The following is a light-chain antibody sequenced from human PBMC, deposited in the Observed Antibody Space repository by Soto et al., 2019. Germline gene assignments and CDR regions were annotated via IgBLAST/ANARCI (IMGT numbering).Light chain of an antibody. CDR2: DTS. J-gene: IGLJ2*01. CDR3: FPVYRGGVV. CDR1: TGAVTSGHY. V-gene: IGLV7-46*01. Sequence: QAVVTQEPSLTVSPGGTVTLTCGSSTGAVTSGHYPYWFQQKPGQAPRTLIYDTSNKHSWTPARFSGSLLGGKAALTLSGAQPEDEAGYYCFPVYRGGVVFGGGTKLTVL.